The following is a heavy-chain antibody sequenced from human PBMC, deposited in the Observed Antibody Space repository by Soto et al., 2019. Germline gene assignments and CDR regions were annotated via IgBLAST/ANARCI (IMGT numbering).Heavy chain of an antibody. D-gene: IGHD2-21*02. CDR2: ISSSSSYI. Sequence: GGSLRLSCAASGFTFSSYSMNWVRQAPGKGLEWVSSISSSSSYIYYADSVKGRFTISRDNAKNSLYLQMNSLRAEDTAVYYCARDGPFELVVTALFDYWGQGTLVTVSS. V-gene: IGHV3-21*01. CDR1: GFTFSSYS. J-gene: IGHJ4*02. CDR3: ARDGPFELVVTALFDY.